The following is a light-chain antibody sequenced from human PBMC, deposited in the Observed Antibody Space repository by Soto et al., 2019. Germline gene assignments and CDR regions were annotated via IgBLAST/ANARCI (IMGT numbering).Light chain of an antibody. CDR1: QSVSSDY. J-gene: IGKJ4*01. V-gene: IGKV3-20*01. CDR3: QQYGSSPLT. CDR2: RAS. Sequence: EIVLTQSPGTLSLSPGERATLSCRASQSVSSDYLAWYQQKPGQTPKGLIYRASIRATGIPDRFSGSGSGTDFTLTISRLEPEDFAVYYCQQYGSSPLTFGGGTKVEIK.